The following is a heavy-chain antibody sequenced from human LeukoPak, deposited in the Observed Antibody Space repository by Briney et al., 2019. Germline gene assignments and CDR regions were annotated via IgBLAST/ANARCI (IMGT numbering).Heavy chain of an antibody. CDR1: GFTFSSYG. CDR3: AKDRGYSYNYYYYMDV. D-gene: IGHD5-18*01. J-gene: IGHJ6*03. CDR2: ISGSGGST. Sequence: GGSLRLSCAASGFTFSSYGMHWVRQAPGKGLEWVSAISGSGGSTYYADSVKGRFTISRDNSKNTLYLQMNSLRAEDTAVYYCAKDRGYSYNYYYYMDVWGKGTTVTISS. V-gene: IGHV3-23*01.